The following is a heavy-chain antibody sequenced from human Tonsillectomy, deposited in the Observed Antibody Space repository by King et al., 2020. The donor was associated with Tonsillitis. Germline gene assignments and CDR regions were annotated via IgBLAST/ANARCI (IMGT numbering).Heavy chain of an antibody. D-gene: IGHD2-2*01. CDR3: ARVDLDCSSTSCKFGFDP. V-gene: IGHV4-4*07. CDR2: IYTRGST. Sequence: VQLQESGPGLVKPSETLSLICTVSGGSISSYYWSWIRQPVGKGLEWIGHIYTRGSTNYNPSLKSRVTMSVDTSKNQFSLKLSSVTAADTAVYYCARVDLDCSSTSCKFGFDPWGQGTLVTVSS. CDR1: GGSISSYY. J-gene: IGHJ5*02.